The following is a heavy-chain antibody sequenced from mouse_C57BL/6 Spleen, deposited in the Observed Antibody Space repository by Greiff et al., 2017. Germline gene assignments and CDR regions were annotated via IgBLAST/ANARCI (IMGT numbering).Heavy chain of an antibody. J-gene: IGHJ4*01. D-gene: IGHD1-1*01. V-gene: IGHV5-16*01. CDR1: GFTFSDYY. CDR3: ARALITTVVGGGYYAMDY. Sequence: VESEGGLVQPGSSMKLSCTASGFTFSDYYMAWVRQVPEKGLEWVANINYDGSSTYYLDSLKSRFIISRDNAKNILYLQMSSLKSEDTATYYCARALITTVVGGGYYAMDYWGQGTSVTVSS. CDR2: INYDGSST.